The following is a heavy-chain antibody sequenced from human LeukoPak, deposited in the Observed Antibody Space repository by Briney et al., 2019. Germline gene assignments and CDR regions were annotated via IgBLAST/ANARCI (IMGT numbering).Heavy chain of an antibody. CDR3: APHYYDSSGYPNYFDY. V-gene: IGHV3-33*01. CDR2: IWYDGSNK. Sequence: PGGSLRLSCAASGFTFSSYGMHWVRQAPGKGLEWVAVIWYDGSNKYYADSVKGRFTISRDNSKNTLYLQMNSLRAEDTAVYYCAPHYYDSSGYPNYFDYWGQGTLVTVSS. D-gene: IGHD3-22*01. CDR1: GFTFSSYG. J-gene: IGHJ4*02.